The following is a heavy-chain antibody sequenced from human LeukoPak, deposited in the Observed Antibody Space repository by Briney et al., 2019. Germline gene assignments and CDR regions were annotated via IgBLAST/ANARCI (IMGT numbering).Heavy chain of an antibody. CDR2: IHPPDSNT. J-gene: IGHJ4*02. CDR1: GYSFTSHC. V-gene: IGHV5-51*01. CDR3: AKQGGDSSSGNWQTLDN. Sequence: GESLKISCKGSGYSFTSHCIGWVRQMPGKGLELMGIIHPPDSNTRYSPSFQGQVTISVDKSISTAYLQWSSLKASDSAMHYCAKQGGDSSSGNWQTLDNWGQGTLVTVSS. D-gene: IGHD6-19*01.